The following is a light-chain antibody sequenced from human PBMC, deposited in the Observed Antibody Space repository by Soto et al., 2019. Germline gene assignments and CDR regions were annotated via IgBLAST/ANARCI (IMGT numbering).Light chain of an antibody. Sequence: QSALTQPASVSGSPGQSITISCTGTSSDVGGYNYVSWYQQHPGKAPKLMIYEVSNRPSGVSNRFSGSKSGNTASLTISGLQAEDEADYYCSSYTSSSHVVFGGGTKSPS. V-gene: IGLV2-14*01. J-gene: IGLJ2*01. CDR1: SSDVGGYNY. CDR2: EVS. CDR3: SSYTSSSHVV.